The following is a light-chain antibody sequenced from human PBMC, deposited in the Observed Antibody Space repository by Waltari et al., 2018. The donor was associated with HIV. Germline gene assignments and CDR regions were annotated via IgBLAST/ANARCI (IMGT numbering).Light chain of an antibody. CDR2: GSS. J-gene: IGKJ1*01. CDR3: QQYNKWPET. CDR1: QSVSSN. Sequence: EIVMTQSPATLSVSPGERATLSCRASQSVSSNLAWYQQKPGQAPRLLIYGSSTRATGIPARFIGSGSGTEFTLTISSLQSEDFAVYYCQQYNKWPETFGQGTKVEIK. V-gene: IGKV3-15*01.